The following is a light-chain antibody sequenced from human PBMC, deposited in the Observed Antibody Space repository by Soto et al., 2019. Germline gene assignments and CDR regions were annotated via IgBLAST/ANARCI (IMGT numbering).Light chain of an antibody. J-gene: IGKJ3*01. CDR3: QQLFMYPPT. CDR1: QGISSY. CDR2: AAS. V-gene: IGKV1-9*01. Sequence: IQLTQSPSFLSASVGDRVTITCRASQGISSYLAWYQQKPGKAPKLLIYAASTLQSGVPSRFSGSGSGTDFTLTVSSLQPEDLATYYCQQLFMYPPTFGPGTKVDIK.